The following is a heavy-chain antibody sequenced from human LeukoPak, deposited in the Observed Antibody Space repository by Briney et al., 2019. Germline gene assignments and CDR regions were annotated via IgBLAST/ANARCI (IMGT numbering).Heavy chain of an antibody. J-gene: IGHJ6*03. CDR3: AKDTDDYGDYYYYMDD. CDR1: GFTFSSYG. CDR2: IRYDGSNK. D-gene: IGHD4-17*01. V-gene: IGHV3-30*02. Sequence: GGSLRLSCAASGFTFSSYGMHWVRQAPGKGLEWVAFIRYDGSNKYYADSVKGRFTISRDNSKNTLYLQMNSLRAEDTAVYYCAKDTDDYGDYYYYMDDWGKGTTVTISS.